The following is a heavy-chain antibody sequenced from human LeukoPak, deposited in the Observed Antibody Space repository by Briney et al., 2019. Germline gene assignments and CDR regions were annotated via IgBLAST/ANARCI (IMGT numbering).Heavy chain of an antibody. V-gene: IGHV3-23*01. D-gene: IGHD3-16*01. CDR1: GFAFSNAW. CDR2: ISGSGGST. Sequence: GGSLRLSCAASGFAFSNAWMSWVRQAPGKGLEWVSAISGSGGSTYYADSVKGRFTISRDNSKNTLYLQMNSLRAEDTAVYYCAKVGGVIGAFDIWGQGTMVTVSS. CDR3: AKVGGVIGAFDI. J-gene: IGHJ3*02.